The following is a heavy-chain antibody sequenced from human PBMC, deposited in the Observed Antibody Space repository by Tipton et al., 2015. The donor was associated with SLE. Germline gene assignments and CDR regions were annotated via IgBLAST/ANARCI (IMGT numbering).Heavy chain of an antibody. Sequence: TLSLTCTVSGGSIGSFYWTWIRQSPEKGLEWIAYVHYSGSTSYNPSLKSRVTVSIDTSKNQFSVKLTSATATDTAMYYCARIGGTGGFHFPLWGQGTLVTVSS. V-gene: IGHV4-59*13. CDR1: GGSIGSFY. D-gene: IGHD2-8*02. CDR3: ARIGGTGGFHFPL. CDR2: VHYSGST. J-gene: IGHJ4*02.